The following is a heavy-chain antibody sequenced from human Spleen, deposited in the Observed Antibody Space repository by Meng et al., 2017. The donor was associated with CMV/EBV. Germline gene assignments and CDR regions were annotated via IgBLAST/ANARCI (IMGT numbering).Heavy chain of an antibody. V-gene: IGHV3-23*01. CDR3: AKSQTSQWLVRDWYFDL. Sequence: GESLKISCAASGFTFSSYAMSWVRQAPGKGLEWVSAISGSGGSTYYADSVKGRFTISRDNSKNTLYLQMNNLRAEDTALYYCAKSQTSQWLVRDWYFDLWGRGTLVTVSS. CDR2: ISGSGGST. J-gene: IGHJ2*01. CDR1: GFTFSSYA. D-gene: IGHD6-19*01.